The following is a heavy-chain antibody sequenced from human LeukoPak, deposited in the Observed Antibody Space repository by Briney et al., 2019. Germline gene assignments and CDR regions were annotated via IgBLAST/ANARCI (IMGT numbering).Heavy chain of an antibody. D-gene: IGHD5-18*01. CDR1: GFTVSSNY. Sequence: PGGSLRLSCAASGFTVSSNYMSWVRQAPGKGLEWVSVIYSGGSTYYADSVKGRFTISRDNAKHTLYLQMNSLRAEDTAVYYCTRGGYSDGLFPSDYWGQGTLVTVSS. V-gene: IGHV3-66*01. CDR2: IYSGGST. J-gene: IGHJ4*02. CDR3: TRGGYSDGLFPSDY.